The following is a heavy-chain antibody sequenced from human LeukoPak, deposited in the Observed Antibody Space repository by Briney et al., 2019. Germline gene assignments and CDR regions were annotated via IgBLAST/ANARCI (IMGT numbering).Heavy chain of an antibody. V-gene: IGHV3-48*01. CDR3: ARAVGHGSGSPRMDV. J-gene: IGHJ6*04. CDR2: ILSSSSTI. CDR1: GFTFNTHS. Sequence: GGSLRLSCAASGFTFNTHSMNWVRQAPGKGLEWVSYILSSSSTIYYADSVKGRFTISRDNAKNSLFLQMNSLRADDTAVYYCARAVGHGSGSPRMDVWGNGTTVTISS. D-gene: IGHD3-10*01.